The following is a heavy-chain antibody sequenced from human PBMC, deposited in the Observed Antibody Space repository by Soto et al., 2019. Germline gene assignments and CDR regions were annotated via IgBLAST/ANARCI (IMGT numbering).Heavy chain of an antibody. CDR3: AKEFFDKSGYYPSLDALDL. J-gene: IGHJ3*01. Sequence: QVQLAESGGGVVQPGRSLTISCAASGFTLGTYGMHWVRQAPGKGLEWVAVITNDGGDKYYSDSVMGRFTISRDNSKNTVYLHMTMLRAEETAVYYCAKEFFDKSGYYPSLDALDLWGQGTVVTVSS. CDR1: GFTLGTYG. D-gene: IGHD3-22*01. CDR2: ITNDGGDK. V-gene: IGHV3-30*18.